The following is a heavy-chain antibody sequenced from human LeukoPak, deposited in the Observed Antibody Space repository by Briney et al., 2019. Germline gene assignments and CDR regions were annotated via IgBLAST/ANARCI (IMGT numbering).Heavy chain of an antibody. CDR3: VNGRFAETAEFDY. J-gene: IGHJ4*02. CDR1: LFIFSTYD. D-gene: IGHD2-21*02. Sequence: GWSLRLSCASCLFIFSTYDMHWLRQPPAKGLEGVAGISYDGRHIYYAESVRGRFAISRDNSKNTLYLQMNSLGPEDTAVYYGVNGRFAETAEFDYWGQGTLVSVSS. CDR2: ISYDGRHI. V-gene: IGHV3-30*18.